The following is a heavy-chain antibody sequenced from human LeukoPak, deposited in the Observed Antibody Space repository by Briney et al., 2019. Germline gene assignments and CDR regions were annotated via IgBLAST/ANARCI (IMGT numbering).Heavy chain of an antibody. CDR3: ARRTSKHFDY. J-gene: IGHJ4*02. CDR1: GGSISSSSYF. Sequence: SETLSLTYTVSGGSISSSSYFWAWIGQPPGKGLERIGSIYYSGSTYYNPSLNIRVTISVDTSKNQFSLKVNSVTAADTAVYYCARRTSKHFDYWGQGTLVTVSS. V-gene: IGHV4-39*01. CDR2: IYYSGST.